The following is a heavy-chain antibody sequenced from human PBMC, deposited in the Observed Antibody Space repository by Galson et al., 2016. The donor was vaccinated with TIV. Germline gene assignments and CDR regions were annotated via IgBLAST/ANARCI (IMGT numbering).Heavy chain of an antibody. CDR1: GASITTSSNY. V-gene: IGHV4-39*02. J-gene: IGHJ3*02. CDR2: IFYSGTT. CDR3: ARRHQWLGGSLDI. Sequence: SETLSLTCAVSGASITTSSNYWVWIRQSPGKGLEWIGTIFYSGTTYYNPSLKSRVTISIDLSKRHFSLKVRSLTAADTAKYFCARRHQWLGGSLDIWGQGTVVTVSS. D-gene: IGHD6-19*01.